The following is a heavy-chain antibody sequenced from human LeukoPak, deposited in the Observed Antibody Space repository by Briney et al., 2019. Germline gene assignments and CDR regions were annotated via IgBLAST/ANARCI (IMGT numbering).Heavy chain of an antibody. CDR3: ARVGSSGWTPLSDY. CDR2: ISSSSSTI. J-gene: IGHJ4*02. Sequence: GGSLRLSCAASGFTFSTYNMNWVRQAPGKGLEWVSDISSSSSTIYYADSVKGRFTISRDNVKSSLYLQMNSLRAEDTAVYYCARVGSSGWTPLSDYWGQGTLVAVSS. D-gene: IGHD6-19*01. CDR1: GFTFSTYN. V-gene: IGHV3-48*04.